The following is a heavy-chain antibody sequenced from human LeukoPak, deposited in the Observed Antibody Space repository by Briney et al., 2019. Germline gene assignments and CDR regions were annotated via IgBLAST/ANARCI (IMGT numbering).Heavy chain of an antibody. V-gene: IGHV3-74*01. CDR3: AKNGPGLDYFDY. CDR2: INSDGSDT. J-gene: IGHJ4*02. Sequence: AGSQTVSCAASGFTFSSYWMHWVRQAPGKGLVWVSRINSDGSDTTYADFMKRRFTISRDNAKNTLYLQMNSLRAEDTAVYYCAKNGPGLDYFDYWGRGILAAVSS. D-gene: IGHD3-10*01. CDR1: GFTFSSYW.